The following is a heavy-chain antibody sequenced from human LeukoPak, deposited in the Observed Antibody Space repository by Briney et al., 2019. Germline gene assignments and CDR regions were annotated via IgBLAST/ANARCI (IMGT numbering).Heavy chain of an antibody. Sequence: SETLSLTCTVSGGSISSYYWSWIRQPPGKGLEWIGYIYYSGSTNYNPSLKSRVTISVDTSKNQFSLKLSSVTAADTAVYYCARWSGTTGIYWYFDLWGHGTLVTVSS. V-gene: IGHV4-59*01. CDR3: ARWSGTTGIYWYFDL. D-gene: IGHD1-1*01. CDR1: GGSISSYY. J-gene: IGHJ2*01. CDR2: IYYSGST.